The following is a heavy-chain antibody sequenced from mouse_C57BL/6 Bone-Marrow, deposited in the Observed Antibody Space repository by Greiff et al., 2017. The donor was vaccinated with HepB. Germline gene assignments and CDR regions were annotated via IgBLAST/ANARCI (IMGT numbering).Heavy chain of an antibody. CDR2: INPGSGGT. J-gene: IGHJ1*03. V-gene: IGHV1-54*01. CDR1: GYAFTNYL. CDR3: ARNYGSSLSYWYFDV. Sequence: QVQLKQSGAELVRPGTSVKVSCKASGYAFTNYLIEWVKQRPGQGLEWIGVINPGSGGTNYNEKFKGKATLTADKSSSTAYMQLSSLTSEDSAVYFCARNYGSSLSYWYFDVWGTGTTVTVSS. D-gene: IGHD1-1*01.